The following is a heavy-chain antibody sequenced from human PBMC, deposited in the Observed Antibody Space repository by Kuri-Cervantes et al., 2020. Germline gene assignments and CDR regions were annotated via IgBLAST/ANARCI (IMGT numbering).Heavy chain of an antibody. Sequence: LSLTCAVYGGSFSGFYWSWVRQAPGKGLEWVANIKQDGSEKYYVDSVKGRFTISRDNAKNSLFLQMNSLRAEDTAVYYCAREAFYCDDYWGQGTLVTVSS. D-gene: IGHD2-21*02. CDR1: GGSFSGFY. J-gene: IGHJ4*02. CDR3: AREAFYCDDY. V-gene: IGHV3-7*04. CDR2: IKQDGSEK.